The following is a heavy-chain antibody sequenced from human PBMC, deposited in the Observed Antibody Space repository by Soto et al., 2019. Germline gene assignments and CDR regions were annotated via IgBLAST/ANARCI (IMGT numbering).Heavy chain of an antibody. J-gene: IGHJ4*02. CDR1: GDSINNDDHF. CDR2: IFYSGAT. Sequence: QVQLQESGPGLVKPSQTLSLTCTVSGDSINNDDHFWTWIRQRPGQGLEWIGYIFYSGATYYNPSLKARVTISIDKSRKYFSLDLSSVTAADTAVDYCMTTNGAYPYDSSYGGQGTLVTVSS. D-gene: IGHD3-22*01. V-gene: IGHV4-30-4*08. CDR3: MTTNGAYPYDSSY.